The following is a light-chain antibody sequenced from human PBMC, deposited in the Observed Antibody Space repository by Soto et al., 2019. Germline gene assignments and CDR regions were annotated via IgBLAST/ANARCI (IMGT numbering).Light chain of an antibody. V-gene: IGKV4-1*01. CDR2: WAS. J-gene: IGKJ2*01. CDR1: QSLFYSPYKSNY. Sequence: DTVMTQSPDSLAVFLAESATITCKSSQSLFYSPYKSNYLAWYPEKPGQPPKLLISWASTRAAGVPDRFSGSGSGTDFTLPSSSLQGEDVGVYYCLQYDGARPHTFGHGTKLEI. CDR3: LQYDGARPHT.